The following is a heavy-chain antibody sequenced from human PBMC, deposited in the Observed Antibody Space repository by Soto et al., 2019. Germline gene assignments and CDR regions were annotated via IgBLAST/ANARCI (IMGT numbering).Heavy chain of an antibody. V-gene: IGHV3-23*01. CDR1: GFTFSSYA. CDR2: ISGSGGST. J-gene: IGHJ4*02. Sequence: GGSLRLSCAASGFTFSSYAMSWVRQAPGKGLEWVSAISGSGGSTYYADSVKGRFTISRDNSKNTLYLQMNSLRAEDTAVYYCAKFKHSYGPHKRDYFDFWGRGTLVTVSS. CDR3: AKFKHSYGPHKRDYFDF. D-gene: IGHD5-18*01.